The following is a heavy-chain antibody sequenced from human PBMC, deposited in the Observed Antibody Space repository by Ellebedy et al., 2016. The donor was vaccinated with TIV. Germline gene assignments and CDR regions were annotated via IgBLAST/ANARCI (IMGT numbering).Heavy chain of an antibody. Sequence: ASVKVSCXASGYTFTGYYMHWVRQAPGQGLEWMGWMNPNSGNTGYAQKFQGRVTMTRNTSISTAYMELSSLRSEDTAVYYCATASGYDYSADPNSSGWYLFDYWGQGTLVTVSS. J-gene: IGHJ4*02. D-gene: IGHD6-19*01. CDR2: MNPNSGNT. V-gene: IGHV1-8*02. CDR1: GYTFTGYY. CDR3: ATASGYDYSADPNSSGWYLFDY.